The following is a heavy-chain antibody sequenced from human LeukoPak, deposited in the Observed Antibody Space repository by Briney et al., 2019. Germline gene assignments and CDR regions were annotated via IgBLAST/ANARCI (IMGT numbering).Heavy chain of an antibody. D-gene: IGHD6-19*01. CDR2: IVRRADGETT. CDR1: GFTFSNAW. J-gene: IGHJ4*02. V-gene: IGHV3-15*04. Sequence: GGSRRLSCVVSGFTFSNAWMTWVRQAPGKGLEWVGRIVRRADGETTDYAAPVKGRFTISRDDSKNTLYLQMSSLKTEDTAVYYCSTTQSTGWLPQFDYWGQGTLVTVSS. CDR3: STTQSTGWLPQFDY.